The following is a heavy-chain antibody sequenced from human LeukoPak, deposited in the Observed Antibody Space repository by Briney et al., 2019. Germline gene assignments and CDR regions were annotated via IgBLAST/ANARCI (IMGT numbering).Heavy chain of an antibody. CDR1: SGSISSYY. Sequence: SETLSLTCTVSSGSISSYYWSWIRQHPGKGLEWIGYIYYSGSTYYNPSLKSRVTISVDTSKNQFSLKLSSVTAADTAVYYCARDPVGSGCLDYWGQGTLVTVSS. CDR2: IYYSGST. V-gene: IGHV4-59*06. J-gene: IGHJ4*02. D-gene: IGHD6-19*01. CDR3: ARDPVGSGCLDY.